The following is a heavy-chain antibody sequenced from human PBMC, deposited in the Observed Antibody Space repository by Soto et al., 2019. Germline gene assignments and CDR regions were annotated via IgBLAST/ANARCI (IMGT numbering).Heavy chain of an antibody. D-gene: IGHD1-26*01. CDR3: ARAREQIDAFEI. V-gene: IGHV4-59*01. CDR1: GGSISSYY. CDR2: IYYSGST. Sequence: PSETLSLTCTVSGGSISSYYWSWIRQPPGKGLEWIGYIYYSGSTNYNPSLKSRVTISVDTSKNQFSLKLSSVTAADTAVYYCARAREQIDAFEIWGQGTMVTVSS. J-gene: IGHJ3*02.